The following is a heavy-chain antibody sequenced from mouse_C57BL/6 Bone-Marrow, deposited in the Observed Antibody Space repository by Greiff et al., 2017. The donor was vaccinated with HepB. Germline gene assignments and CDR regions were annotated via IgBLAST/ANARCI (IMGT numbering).Heavy chain of an antibody. CDR1: GFTFSSYA. D-gene: IGHD4-1*01. V-gene: IGHV5-4*03. J-gene: IGHJ3*01. CDR2: ISDGGSYT. CDR3: ARGGTGAWFAY. Sequence: EVKLVESGGGLVKPGGSLKLSCAASGFTFSSYAMSWVRQTPEKRLEWVATISDGGSYTYYPDNVKGRFTISRDNATNNLYLQMSHLKSEDTAVYYCARGGTGAWFAYWGQGTLVTVAA.